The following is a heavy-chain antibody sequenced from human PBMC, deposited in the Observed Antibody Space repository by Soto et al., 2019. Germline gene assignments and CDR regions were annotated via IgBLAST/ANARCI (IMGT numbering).Heavy chain of an antibody. CDR1: GGSFSGYY. J-gene: IGHJ4*02. CDR2: INHSGST. Sequence: SETLSLTCAVYGGSFSGYYWSWIRQPPGKGLEWIGEINHSGSTNYNPSLKSRVTISVDTSKNQFSLKLSSVTAADTAVYYCARGRTGTTSFDYWGQGTLVTVSS. V-gene: IGHV4-34*01. D-gene: IGHD1-7*01. CDR3: ARGRTGTTSFDY.